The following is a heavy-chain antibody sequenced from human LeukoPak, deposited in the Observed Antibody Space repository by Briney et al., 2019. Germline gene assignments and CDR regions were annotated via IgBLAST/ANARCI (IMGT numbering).Heavy chain of an antibody. J-gene: IGHJ3*02. V-gene: IGHV3-21*01. CDR2: ISGSGGST. CDR3: AREGSDAFDI. CDR1: GFSFSSYS. Sequence: GGSLRLSCAASGFSFSSYSMNWVRQAPGKGLEWVSAISGSGGSTYYADSVKGRFTISRDNAKNSLYLQMNSLRAEDTAVYYCAREGSDAFDIWGQGTMVTVSP.